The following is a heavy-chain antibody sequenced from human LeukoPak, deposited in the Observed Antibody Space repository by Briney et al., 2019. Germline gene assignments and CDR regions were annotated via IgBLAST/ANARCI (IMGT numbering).Heavy chain of an antibody. J-gene: IGHJ6*02. CDR2: INPNSGGT. Sequence: ASVKVSCKASGYTFSGYYMHWVRQAPGQGLEWMGWINPNSGGTNYAQKFQGRVTMTRDTSISTAYMELSRLRSDDTAVYYCARDTQQQLVLYYYYGMDVWGQGTTVTVSS. CDR1: GYTFSGYY. CDR3: ARDTQQQLVLYYYYGMDV. D-gene: IGHD6-13*01. V-gene: IGHV1-2*02.